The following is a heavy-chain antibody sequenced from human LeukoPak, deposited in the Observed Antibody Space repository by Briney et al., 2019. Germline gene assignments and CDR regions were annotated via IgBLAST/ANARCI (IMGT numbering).Heavy chain of an antibody. D-gene: IGHD3-22*01. V-gene: IGHV3-30*01. CDR2: TSPDGNEK. J-gene: IGHJ5*01. CDR1: GFTFSRYA. CDR3: FTGSAYYYDS. Sequence: GRSLRLSCAASGFTFSRYAMHWVRQAPGKGLEWVAVTSPDGNEKYYADSVKGRFTISRDNCKNTVFLQMNSLSTEDTAVYSCFTGSAYYYDSWGQGTLVTVSS.